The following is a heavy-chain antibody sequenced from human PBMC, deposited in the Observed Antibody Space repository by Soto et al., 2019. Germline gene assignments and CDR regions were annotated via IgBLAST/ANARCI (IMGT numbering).Heavy chain of an antibody. CDR1: GFTFSSYE. D-gene: IGHD3-22*01. CDR2: ISSSGSTI. V-gene: IGHV3-48*03. CDR3: ARGSPVYYYDSSGYYHYYGMDV. Sequence: SGGSLRLSCAASGFTFSSYEMNWVRQAPGKGLEWVSYISSSGSTIYYADSVKGRFTISRDNAKNSLYLQMNSLRAEDTAVYYCARGSPVYYYDSSGYYHYYGMDVWGQGTTVTVSS. J-gene: IGHJ6*02.